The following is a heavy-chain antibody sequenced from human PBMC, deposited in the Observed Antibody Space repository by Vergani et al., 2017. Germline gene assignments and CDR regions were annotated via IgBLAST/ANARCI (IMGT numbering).Heavy chain of an antibody. CDR3: AGDLRDYSNTGYYYYYGMDV. Sequence: EVQLLESGGGLVQPGGSLRLSCAASGFTFSSYAMSWVRQAPGKGLEWVSAISGSGGSTYYADSVKGRFTISRDNSKNTLYLQMNSLRAEDTAVYYCAGDLRDYSNTGYYYYYGMDVWGQGTTVTVSS. D-gene: IGHD4-11*01. CDR2: ISGSGGST. J-gene: IGHJ6*02. CDR1: GFTFSSYA. V-gene: IGHV3-23*01.